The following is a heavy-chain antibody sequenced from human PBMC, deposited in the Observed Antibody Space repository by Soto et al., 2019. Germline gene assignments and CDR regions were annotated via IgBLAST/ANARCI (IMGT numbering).Heavy chain of an antibody. CDR3: ASGARSGSYHYYGMDV. CDR1: VGTFSSYA. V-gene: IGHV1-69*13. J-gene: IGHJ6*02. CDR2: IIPIFGTA. Sequence: SVKVSCKASVGTFSSYAISWVRQAPGQGLEWMGGIIPIFGTANYAQKFQGRVTITADESTSTAYMELSSLRSEDTAVYYCASGARSGSYHYYGMDVWGQGTTVTVSS. D-gene: IGHD3-10*01.